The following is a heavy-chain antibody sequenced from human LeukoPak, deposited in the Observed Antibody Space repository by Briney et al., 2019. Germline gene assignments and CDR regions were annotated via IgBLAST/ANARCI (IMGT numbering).Heavy chain of an antibody. Sequence: ASAKVSCKASGYTFTGYYMHWVRQAPGQGLEWMGWINPNSGGTNYAQKFQGRVTMTRDTSISTAYMELSRLRSDDTAVYYCARGETLRYFDWLLFDYWGQGTLVTVSS. CDR1: GYTFTGYY. CDR3: ARGETLRYFDWLLFDY. CDR2: INPNSGGT. J-gene: IGHJ4*02. V-gene: IGHV1-2*02. D-gene: IGHD3-9*01.